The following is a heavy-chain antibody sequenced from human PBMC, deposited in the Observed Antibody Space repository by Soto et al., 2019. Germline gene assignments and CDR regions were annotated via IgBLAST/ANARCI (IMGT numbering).Heavy chain of an antibody. CDR3: AKDQGLKYDFWSGYYFDY. CDR1: GFIFSNYW. D-gene: IGHD3-3*01. Sequence: LRLSCAASGFIFSNYWMSWVRQAPGKGLEWVANIKQDGSEKYYMDSVRGRFTISRDNAKNSLYLQMNSLRAEDTAVYYCAKDQGLKYDFWSGYYFDYWGQGTLVTVSS. CDR2: IKQDGSEK. V-gene: IGHV3-7*03. J-gene: IGHJ4*02.